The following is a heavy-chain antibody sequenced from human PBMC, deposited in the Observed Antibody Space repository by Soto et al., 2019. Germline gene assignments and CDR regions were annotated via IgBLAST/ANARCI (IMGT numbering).Heavy chain of an antibody. V-gene: IGHV4-59*08. CDR1: GGSISNYY. J-gene: IGHJ4*02. CDR2: IYYSGST. Sequence: SETLSLTCIVSGGSISNYYWSWIRQPPGKGLEWIGYIYYSGSTNYNPSLTSRVTISVDTSKNQFSLKLSSVTAADTAVYYCARHRYSYGVYYFDFWGQGTLVTVSS. D-gene: IGHD5-18*01. CDR3: ARHRYSYGVYYFDF.